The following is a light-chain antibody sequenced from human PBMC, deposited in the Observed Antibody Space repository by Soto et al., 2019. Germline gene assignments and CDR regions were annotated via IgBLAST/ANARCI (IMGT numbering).Light chain of an antibody. CDR3: QQYETYSGT. J-gene: IGKJ1*01. CDR1: QTIHTW. V-gene: IGKV1-5*01. CDR2: DAS. Sequence: DIQMTQSPSTLSASVGDRVTITCRASQTIHTWLAWYQQKPGKAPKLLIYDASSLESGVPSRFSGSGSGTEFTLTMSSLQPDDFATYYCQQYETYSGTFGQGTTVEIK.